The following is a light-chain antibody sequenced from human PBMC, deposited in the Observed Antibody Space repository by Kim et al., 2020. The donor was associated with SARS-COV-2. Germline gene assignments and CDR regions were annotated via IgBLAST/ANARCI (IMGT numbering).Light chain of an antibody. CDR3: QQYGSAPYT. Sequence: LSPGDGPTLSCRTSQTLNSGYLAWYQQKPGQAPRLLIVAASSRATGVPDRFAGSGSGRDFTLTISRLETEDVAVYYCQQYGSAPYTFGQGTKLEI. CDR2: AAS. V-gene: IGKV3-20*01. CDR1: QTLNSGY. J-gene: IGKJ2*01.